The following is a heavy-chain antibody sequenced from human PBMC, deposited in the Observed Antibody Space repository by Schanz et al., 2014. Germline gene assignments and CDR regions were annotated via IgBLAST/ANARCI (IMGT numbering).Heavy chain of an antibody. D-gene: IGHD6-13*01. CDR2: INTGSNYI. CDR3: VSQTGSPNY. Sequence: QVHLLESGGGLVEPGGSLRLSCAASGFSFSDYYMSWIRQAPGKGLEWISFINTGSNYINYADSVKGRFTISRDNAKRSLFLQMNSLRVEDTAVYFCVSQTGSPNYWGQGTLVTVSS. J-gene: IGHJ4*02. V-gene: IGHV3-11*06. CDR1: GFSFSDYY.